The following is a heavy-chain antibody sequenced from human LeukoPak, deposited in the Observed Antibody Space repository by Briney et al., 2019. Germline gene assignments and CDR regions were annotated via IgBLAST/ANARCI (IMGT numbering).Heavy chain of an antibody. CDR1: GGSISSSSYY. J-gene: IGHJ3*02. Sequence: SETLSLTCTVSGGSISSSSYYWGWLRQPPGKGLEWIGSIYYSGSIYYNPSLKSRVTISVDTSKNQFSLKLSSVTAADTAVYYCASNYGDYVENAFDIWGQGTMVTVSS. CDR3: ASNYGDYVENAFDI. D-gene: IGHD4-17*01. V-gene: IGHV4-39*01. CDR2: IYYSGSI.